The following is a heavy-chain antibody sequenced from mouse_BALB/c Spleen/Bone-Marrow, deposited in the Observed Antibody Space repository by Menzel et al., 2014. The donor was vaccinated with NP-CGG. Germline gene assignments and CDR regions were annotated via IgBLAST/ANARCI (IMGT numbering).Heavy chain of an antibody. V-gene: IGHV5-12-1*01. D-gene: IGHD2-1*01. CDR3: ARHGGNYVYYAMDY. CDR1: GFAFSSYD. CDR2: ISSGGGST. J-gene: IGHJ4*01. Sequence: EVMLVESGGGLVKPGGSLKLSCAASGFAFSSYDMSWVRRTPEKRLEWVAYISSGGGSTYYPDTVKGRFTISRDNAKNTLYLQMSSLKSEDTAMYYCARHGGNYVYYAMDYWGQGTSVTVSS.